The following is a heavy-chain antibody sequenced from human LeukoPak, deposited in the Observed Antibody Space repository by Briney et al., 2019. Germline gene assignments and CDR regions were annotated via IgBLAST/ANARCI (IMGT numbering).Heavy chain of an antibody. Sequence: VASVKVSCRASGYTFTGYYMHWVRQAPGQGLEWMGWINPNSGGTNYAQKFQGRVTMTRDTSISTAYMELSRLRSDDTAVYYCARARFLEWLPHFDYWGQGTLVTVSS. V-gene: IGHV1-2*02. CDR2: INPNSGGT. CDR3: ARARFLEWLPHFDY. D-gene: IGHD3-3*01. CDR1: GYTFTGYY. J-gene: IGHJ4*02.